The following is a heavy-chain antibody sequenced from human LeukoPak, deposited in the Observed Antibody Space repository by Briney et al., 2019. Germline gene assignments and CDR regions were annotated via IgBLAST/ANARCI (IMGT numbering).Heavy chain of an antibody. CDR3: ARGFRPYYYYGMDV. CDR2: ISSSGSTI. D-gene: IGHD2-21*01. CDR1: GFTFSDYY. J-gene: IGHJ6*01. V-gene: IGHV3-11*01. Sequence: GGSLRLSCAASGFTFSDYYMSWIRQAPRKGLEWVSYISSSGSTIYYADSVKGRFTISRDNAKNSLYLQMNSLRAEDTAVYYCARGFRPYYYYGMDVWGQGTTVTVSS.